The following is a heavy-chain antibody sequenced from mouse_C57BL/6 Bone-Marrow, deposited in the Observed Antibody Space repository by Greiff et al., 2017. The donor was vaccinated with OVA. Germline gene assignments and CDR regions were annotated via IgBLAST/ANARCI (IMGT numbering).Heavy chain of an antibody. CDR2: ICNGGGST. Sequence: DVMLVESGGGLVQPGGSLKLSCAASGFTFSDYYMYWVRQTPEKRLEWVAYICNGGGSTYYTDTVKGRFTISRDTAKNTLYLQMSRLKSEDTAMYYCARRILNMDVEFAYWGQGTLVTFAA. V-gene: IGHV5-12*01. CDR3: ARRILNMDVEFAY. CDR1: GFTFSDYY. J-gene: IGHJ3*01.